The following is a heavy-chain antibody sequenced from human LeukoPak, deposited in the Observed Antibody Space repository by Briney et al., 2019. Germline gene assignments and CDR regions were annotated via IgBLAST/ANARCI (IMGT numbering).Heavy chain of an antibody. CDR3: ARAEYGSNSGFWGLFDS. CDR1: GGSISSYY. V-gene: IGHV4-4*07. J-gene: IGHJ4*02. CDR2: IYSSGST. D-gene: IGHD4-23*01. Sequence: SETLSLTCTVSGGSISSYYWSWIRQPAGRGLEWIGRIYSSGSTSYNPSLKSRVTMSVDTSKNQFSLKLSSVTTADTAVYYCARAEYGSNSGFWGLFDSWGQGTLVTVSS.